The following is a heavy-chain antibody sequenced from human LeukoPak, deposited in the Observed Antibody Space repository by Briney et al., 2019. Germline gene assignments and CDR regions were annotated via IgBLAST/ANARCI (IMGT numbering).Heavy chain of an antibody. V-gene: IGHV1-18*01. Sequence: GASVKVSCKASGGTFSSYGISWVRQAPGQGLEWMGWISAYNGNTNYAQKLQGRVTMTTDTSTSTAYMELRSLRSDDTAVYYCARESNGYYDSSGYLRDYIGDFDYWGQGTLVTVSS. CDR1: GGTFSSYG. J-gene: IGHJ4*02. CDR3: ARESNGYYDSSGYLRDYIGDFDY. D-gene: IGHD3-22*01. CDR2: ISAYNGNT.